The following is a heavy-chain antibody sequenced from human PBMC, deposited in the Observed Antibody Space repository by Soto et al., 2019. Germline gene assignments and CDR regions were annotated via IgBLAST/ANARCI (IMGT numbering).Heavy chain of an antibody. CDR2: TTGSGGTA. D-gene: IGHD5-12*01. CDR1: ILSFAILA. Sequence: EVQLLESGGGWVKPGGSRRLSCAASILSFAILAMSWAGQAPGKGLEWVPATTGSGGTAYYAGSVKGRFTISRDNSKNTLYLQMDSLRAEDTAVYYCAKHSGYDHYYGMDVWGQGTTVTVSS. CDR3: AKHSGYDHYYGMDV. J-gene: IGHJ6*02. V-gene: IGHV3-23*01.